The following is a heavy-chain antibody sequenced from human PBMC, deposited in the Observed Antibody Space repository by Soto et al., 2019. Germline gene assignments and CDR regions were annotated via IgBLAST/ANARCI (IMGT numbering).Heavy chain of an antibody. CDR1: GFTFSSYG. J-gene: IGHJ6*02. CDR2: ISYDGSNK. V-gene: IGHV3-30*18. CDR3: AKDFRILRFLEWLSPARCGMDV. D-gene: IGHD3-3*01. Sequence: PGGSLRLSCAASGFTFSSYGMHWVRQAPGKGLEWVAVISYDGSNKYYADSVKGRFTISRDNSKNTLYLQMNSLRAEDTAVYYCAKDFRILRFLEWLSPARCGMDVWGQGTTVTVSS.